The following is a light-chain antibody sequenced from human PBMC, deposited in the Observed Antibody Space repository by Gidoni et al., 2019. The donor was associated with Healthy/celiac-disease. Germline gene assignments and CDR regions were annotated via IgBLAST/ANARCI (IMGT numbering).Light chain of an antibody. V-gene: IGLV2-11*01. CDR3: CSYAGSNSVV. CDR2: DVT. Sequence: QPALTQPRSVSGSPGPPVTISCTGSSSDVGAYNYVSWYRQHPGKATKLMIYDVTKRPSGVPDRFSGSKSGNTASLTISGLQTEDEADYYCCSYAGSNSVVFGGGTKLTVL. CDR1: SSDVGAYNY. J-gene: IGLJ2*01.